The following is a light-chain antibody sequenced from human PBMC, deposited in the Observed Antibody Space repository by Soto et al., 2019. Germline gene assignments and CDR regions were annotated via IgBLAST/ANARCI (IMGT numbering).Light chain of an antibody. Sequence: EIVLTQSPGTLSLSPGEGATVSCRASQSVYSSYLAWYQQKPGQAPRLLIYGASSRATGIPDRFSASGSGTDFTLTISRLETEDFAVYHCQQYGTSPRTFGQGTRVEIK. CDR1: QSVYSSY. V-gene: IGKV3-20*01. J-gene: IGKJ1*01. CDR3: QQYGTSPRT. CDR2: GAS.